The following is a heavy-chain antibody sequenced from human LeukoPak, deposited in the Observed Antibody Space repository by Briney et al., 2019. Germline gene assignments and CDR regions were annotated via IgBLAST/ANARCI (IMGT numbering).Heavy chain of an antibody. V-gene: IGHV3-11*01. J-gene: IGHJ4*02. CDR3: ARLGVITAAGSNDY. CDR1: EFTFSDYY. Sequence: GGSLRLSCAASEFTFSDYYMSWIRQAPGKGLEWVSYISYSGDTIYYADSVKGRFTVSRDNAKNSLYLQMNSLRAEDTAVYYCARLGVITAAGSNDYWGQGTLVTVSS. CDR2: ISYSGDTI. D-gene: IGHD6-13*01.